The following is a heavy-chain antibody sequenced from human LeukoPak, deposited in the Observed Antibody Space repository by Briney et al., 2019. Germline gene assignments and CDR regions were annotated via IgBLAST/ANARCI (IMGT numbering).Heavy chain of an antibody. Sequence: SVKVSCKASGGTFSSYAISWVRQAPGQRLEWMGGIIPIFGTANYAQKFQGRVTITTDESTSTAYMELSSLRSEDTAVYYCARRSLGYSSGWYHFDYWGQGTLVTVSS. CDR3: ARRSLGYSSGWYHFDY. D-gene: IGHD6-19*01. J-gene: IGHJ4*02. CDR1: GGTFSSYA. CDR2: IIPIFGTA. V-gene: IGHV1-69*05.